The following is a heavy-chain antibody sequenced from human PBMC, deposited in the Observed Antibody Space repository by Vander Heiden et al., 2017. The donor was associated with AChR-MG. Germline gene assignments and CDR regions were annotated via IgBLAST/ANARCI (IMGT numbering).Heavy chain of an antibody. Sequence: QVQLAASGRGLVQPGRSLSLSCAPSRFPFSRYGMHCVRQAQGKRLEWVAVMRREGSKKYYEDSVEGRFTISRDNFKNTLYRQMNNQRAEDTAVDYCGRAQTTTVSPWGQGTLVTLSS. CDR1: RFPFSRYG. D-gene: IGHD4-17*01. V-gene: IGHV3-33*01. J-gene: IGHJ4*02. CDR2: MRREGSKK. CDR3: GRAQTTTVSP.